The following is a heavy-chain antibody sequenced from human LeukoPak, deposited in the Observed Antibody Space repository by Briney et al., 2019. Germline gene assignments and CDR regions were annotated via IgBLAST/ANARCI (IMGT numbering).Heavy chain of an antibody. CDR2: ITASGTAM. CDR1: GFTFSHYW. D-gene: IGHD1-26*01. V-gene: IGHV3-48*02. Sequence: GGSLRLSCAASGFTFSHYWMYWVRQAPGKGLEWVSHITASGTAMFYADSVKGRFTISRDNAKNSLYLQMNSLRDEDTAVYYCASSGSYRFDYWGQGTLVTVSS. J-gene: IGHJ4*02. CDR3: ASSGSYRFDY.